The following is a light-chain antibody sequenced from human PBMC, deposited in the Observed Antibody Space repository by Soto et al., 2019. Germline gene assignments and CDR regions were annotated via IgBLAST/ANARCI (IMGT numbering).Light chain of an antibody. J-gene: IGKJ1*01. Sequence: EIVMTQSPATLSVSPGERATLSCRASQSVSSNLAWYQQKPGQAPRLLISGASTRATGIPARFSGSGSGTEFTLTISTLQSEDFEVYYCQQYGWTFGQGTKVEIK. CDR2: GAS. CDR3: QQYGWT. V-gene: IGKV3-15*01. CDR1: QSVSSN.